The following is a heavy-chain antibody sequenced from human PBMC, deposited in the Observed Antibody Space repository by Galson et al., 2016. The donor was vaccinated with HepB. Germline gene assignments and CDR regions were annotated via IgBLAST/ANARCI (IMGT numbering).Heavy chain of an antibody. D-gene: IGHD5-18*01. CDR2: VYYSGIT. V-gene: IGHV4-61*01. CDR1: GGSVSSGNYY. J-gene: IGHJ2*01. Sequence: SETLSLTCTVSGGSVSSGNYYWSWIRQPPGKGLEWIANVYYSGITHYNPSLKSRVTISEDTSKNQFSLKLSSVTAADTAVYYWARDLEYSYGTVGYFDLWGRGTLVTVSS. CDR3: ARDLEYSYGTVGYFDL.